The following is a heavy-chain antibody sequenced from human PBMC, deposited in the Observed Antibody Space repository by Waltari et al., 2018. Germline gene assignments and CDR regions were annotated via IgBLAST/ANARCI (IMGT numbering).Heavy chain of an antibody. Sequence: EVLLVESGGDLVQPGGSLRLSCATHGISFSQYWMSWVRKSPGKGLEWVATIKQDGTDKYYVDSVKGRFTVSRDNAKSSLYLQMNSLRVEDTAIYYCARDQADGTIAYFEYWGQGTLVTVSS. J-gene: IGHJ4*02. CDR2: IKQDGTDK. D-gene: IGHD6-13*01. V-gene: IGHV3-7*01. CDR1: GISFSQYW. CDR3: ARDQADGTIAYFEY.